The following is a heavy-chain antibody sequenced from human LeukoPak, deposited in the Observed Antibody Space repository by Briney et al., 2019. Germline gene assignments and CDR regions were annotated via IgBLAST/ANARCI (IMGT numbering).Heavy chain of an antibody. J-gene: IGHJ5*02. Sequence: PSQTLSLTCTVSGGSISSGGYYWSWIRQHPGKGLEWIGYIYYSGSTYYNPSLKNRVTISLDTSKNQFSLKLSSVTAADTAVYYCVFHPYGDYEAFDPWGQGTLVTVSS. CDR2: IYYSGST. CDR1: GGSISSGGYY. CDR3: VFHPYGDYEAFDP. V-gene: IGHV4-31*03. D-gene: IGHD4-17*01.